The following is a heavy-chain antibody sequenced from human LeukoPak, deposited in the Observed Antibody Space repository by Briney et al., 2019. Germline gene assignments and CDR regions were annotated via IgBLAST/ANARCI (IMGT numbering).Heavy chain of an antibody. Sequence: SKTLSLTCTVSGVSISSSNSYWGWIRQPPGKGLEWIGNIFYSGSTYYNPSLKSRVTLSVDTSKNQFSLKLSSVTAADTAVYYCARDLKVRGGDYYYYMDVWGKGTTVTISS. CDR1: GVSISSSNSY. J-gene: IGHJ6*03. CDR2: IFYSGST. V-gene: IGHV4-39*07. CDR3: ARDLKVRGGDYYYYMDV. D-gene: IGHD3-10*01.